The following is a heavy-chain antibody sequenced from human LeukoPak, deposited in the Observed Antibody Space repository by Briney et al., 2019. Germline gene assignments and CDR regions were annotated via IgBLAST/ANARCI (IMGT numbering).Heavy chain of an antibody. V-gene: IGHV1-2*02. Sequence: ASVKVSCKASGYTFTGYYMHWVRQAPGQGLEWMGWINPNSGGTNYAQKFQGRVTMTRDTSISTAYMELSRLRSDDTAVYYCAKDVVGHQWPENYWGQGTLVTVSS. CDR2: INPNSGGT. CDR1: GYTFTGYY. J-gene: IGHJ4*02. D-gene: IGHD2-15*01. CDR3: AKDVVGHQWPENY.